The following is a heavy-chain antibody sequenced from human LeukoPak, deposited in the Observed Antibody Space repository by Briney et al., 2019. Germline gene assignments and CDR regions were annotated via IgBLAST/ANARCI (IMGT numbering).Heavy chain of an antibody. CDR1: GYRFTTYW. CDR3: ARRDAGLSYDY. CDR2: IYPSDSDT. Sequence: GESLNISCKASGYRFTTYWIGWVRQTPGKGLEWMGIIYPSDSDTRYSPSFQVQVTISADKSISTAYLQWSSLKSSDTAIYYCARRDAGLSYDYWGQGTLVTVSS. J-gene: IGHJ4*02. D-gene: IGHD2/OR15-2a*01. V-gene: IGHV5-51*01.